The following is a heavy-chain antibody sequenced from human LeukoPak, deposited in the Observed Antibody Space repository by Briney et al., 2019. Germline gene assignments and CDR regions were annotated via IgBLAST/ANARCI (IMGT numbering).Heavy chain of an antibody. CDR1: GFTASTNH. V-gene: IGHV3-33*08. CDR2: IWNDGSNK. Sequence: GGSLRLSCAASGFTASTNHLSWVRQAPGKGLEWVAVIWNDGSNKYYADSVKGRFTISRDNSKNTLYLQMNSLRAEDTAVYYCARDYCSSTSCLFDYWGQGTLVTVSS. CDR3: ARDYCSSTSCLFDY. J-gene: IGHJ4*02. D-gene: IGHD2-2*01.